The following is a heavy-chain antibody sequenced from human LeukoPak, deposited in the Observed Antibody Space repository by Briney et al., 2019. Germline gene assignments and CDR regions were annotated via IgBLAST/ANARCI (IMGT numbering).Heavy chain of an antibody. V-gene: IGHV5-51*01. D-gene: IGHD1/OR15-1a*01. Sequence: GESLKISCKGSGYSFTSYWIGWVRQMPGKGLEWMGIIYPGDSDTRYSPSFQGQVTISADKSINTAYLQWSSLKASDTAIYYCATSESQTKFDYWGQGTLVTASS. CDR1: GYSFTSYW. CDR2: IYPGDSDT. J-gene: IGHJ4*02. CDR3: ATSESQTKFDY.